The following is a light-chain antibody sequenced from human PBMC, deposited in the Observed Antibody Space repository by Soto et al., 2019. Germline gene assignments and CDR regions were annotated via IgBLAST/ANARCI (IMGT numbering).Light chain of an antibody. CDR3: QHCDSYWT. J-gene: IGKJ1*01. Sequence: DIQMTQSPSTLSASVGDRVTITCRASQSISTSLAWYQQKPGKAPKVLLYKASSLESGVPSRFSGSGSGTEFTLTISILQPDDFATYYCQHCDSYWTFGQGTKVEIK. V-gene: IGKV1-5*03. CDR2: KAS. CDR1: QSISTS.